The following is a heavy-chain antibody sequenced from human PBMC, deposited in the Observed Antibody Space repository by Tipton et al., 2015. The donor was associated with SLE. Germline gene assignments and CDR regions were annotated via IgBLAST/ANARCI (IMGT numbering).Heavy chain of an antibody. J-gene: IGHJ4*02. CDR3: ARGQQQLVRLFDY. CDR2: IWYDGSNK. Sequence: SLRLSCAASGFTFNSYGMHWVRQAPGKGLEWVAVIWYDGSNKYYADSVKGRFTISRDNSKNTLYLQMNSLRAEDTAVYYCARGQQQLVRLFDYWGQGTLVTVSS. CDR1: GFTFNSYG. D-gene: IGHD6-13*01. V-gene: IGHV3-33*01.